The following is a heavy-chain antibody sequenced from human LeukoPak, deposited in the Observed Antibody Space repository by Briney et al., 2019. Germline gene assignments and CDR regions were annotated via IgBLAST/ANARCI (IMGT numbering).Heavy chain of an antibody. Sequence: GSLRLSCAASGFTFSDYYMTWIRQAPGKGLEWVSYISNSGSTIYYADSVKGRFTISRDNAKNSLYLQMNSLRAEDTAVYHCARDQLAGSFDYWGQGTLVTVSS. CDR2: ISNSGSTI. V-gene: IGHV3-11*01. J-gene: IGHJ4*02. D-gene: IGHD6-13*01. CDR3: ARDQLAGSFDY. CDR1: GFTFSDYY.